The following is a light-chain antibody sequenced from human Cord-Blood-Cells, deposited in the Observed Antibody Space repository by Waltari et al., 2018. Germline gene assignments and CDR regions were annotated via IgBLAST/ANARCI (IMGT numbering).Light chain of an antibody. CDR2: YAS. CDR1: QSVSSY. Sequence: EIVLTQSPATLSLSPGERATLSCRASQSVSSYLAWYQQQPGQAPRLLIYYASNRATGIPARFSGSGSGTDFTLTISSLEPEDFAVYYCQQRSNWPWTFGQGTKVEIK. V-gene: IGKV3-11*01. CDR3: QQRSNWPWT. J-gene: IGKJ1*01.